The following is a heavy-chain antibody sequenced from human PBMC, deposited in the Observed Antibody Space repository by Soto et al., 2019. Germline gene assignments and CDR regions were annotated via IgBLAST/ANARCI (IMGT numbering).Heavy chain of an antibody. CDR3: AHRAGGIVDWYFDL. Sequence: QISLSETDPTLVKPTQTLTLTCTFSGFSLGTYGVGVGWIRQPPGKALEWLVLIYWDDDKRYSPSLKSRLTITKDTSKRQVFLTLTNMDPVDTVTYYCAHRAGGIVDWYFDLWGRGTPVIVSS. D-gene: IGHD1-26*01. V-gene: IGHV2-5*02. CDR1: GFSLGTYGVG. J-gene: IGHJ2*01. CDR2: IYWDDDK.